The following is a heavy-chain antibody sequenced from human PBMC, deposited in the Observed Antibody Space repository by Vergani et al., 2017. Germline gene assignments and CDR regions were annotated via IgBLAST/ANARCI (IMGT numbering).Heavy chain of an antibody. CDR1: GGSFSGYY. D-gene: IGHD6-13*01. CDR3: AAGLWDYYYMDV. V-gene: IGHV4-34*01. Sequence: QVQLQQWGAGLLKPSETLSLTCAVYGGSFSGYYWSWIRQPPGKGLEWIGEINHSGSTNYNPSLMSRVTISVDTSKNQFSLKLSSVTAADTAVYYAAAGLWDYYYMDVWGKGTTVTVSS. CDR2: INHSGST. J-gene: IGHJ6*03.